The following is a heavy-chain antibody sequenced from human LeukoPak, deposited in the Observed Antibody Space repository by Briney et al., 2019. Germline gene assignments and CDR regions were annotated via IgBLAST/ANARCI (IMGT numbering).Heavy chain of an antibody. CDR1: GFTVSSKY. CDR3: ARVYISWYYFDY. D-gene: IGHD3-3*02. V-gene: IGHV3-66*01. J-gene: IGHJ4*02. Sequence: GGSLRLSCAASGFTVSSKYMSWVRQAPGKGLEWVSVIYSGGSTYYEDSVEGRFTISRDNSKNTLYLQMNSLRAEDTAVYYCARVYISWYYFDYWGQGTLVTVSS. CDR2: IYSGGST.